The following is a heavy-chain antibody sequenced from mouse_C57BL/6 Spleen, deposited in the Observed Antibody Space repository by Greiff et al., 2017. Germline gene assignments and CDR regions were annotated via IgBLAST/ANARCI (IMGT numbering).Heavy chain of an antibody. D-gene: IGHD2-1*01. Sequence: QVQLQQPGAELVKPGASVKLSCKASGYTFTSYWMHWVKQRPGQGLEWIGMIHPNSGSTNYNEKFKSKATLTVDKSSSTAYMQLSSLTSEDSAVYYCARESKINYGNYYFDYWGQGTTLSRSS. CDR3: ARESKINYGNYYFDY. J-gene: IGHJ2*01. V-gene: IGHV1-64*01. CDR2: IHPNSGST. CDR1: GYTFTSYW.